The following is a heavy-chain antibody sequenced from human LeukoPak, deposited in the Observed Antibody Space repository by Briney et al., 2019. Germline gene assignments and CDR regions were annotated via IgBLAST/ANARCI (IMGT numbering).Heavy chain of an antibody. CDR1: GGSFSGYY. J-gene: IGHJ4*02. Sequence: SETLSLTCAVYGGSFSGYYWSWIRQPPGKGLEWIGEINHSGSTNYNPSLKSRVTISVDTSKNQFSLKLSSVTAADTAVYYCARAFTIFGVVIRYYFDYWGQGTLVTVS. CDR2: INHSGST. D-gene: IGHD3-3*01. CDR3: ARAFTIFGVVIRYYFDY. V-gene: IGHV4-34*01.